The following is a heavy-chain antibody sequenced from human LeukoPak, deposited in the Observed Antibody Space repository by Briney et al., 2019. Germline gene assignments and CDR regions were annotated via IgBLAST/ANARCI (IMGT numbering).Heavy chain of an antibody. CDR2: IYYSGST. V-gene: IGHV4-61*08. D-gene: IGHD3-3*01. Sequence: SETLSLTCTVSGGSISSGGYYWSWIRQPPGKGLEWIGYIYYSGSTNYNPSLKSRVTISVDTSKNQFSLKLSSVTAADTAVYYCARVERDFWSGYYFDYWGQGTLVTVSS. J-gene: IGHJ4*02. CDR1: GGSISSGGYY. CDR3: ARVERDFWSGYYFDY.